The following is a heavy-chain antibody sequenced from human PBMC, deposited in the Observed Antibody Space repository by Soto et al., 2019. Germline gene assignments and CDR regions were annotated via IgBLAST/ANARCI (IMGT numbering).Heavy chain of an antibody. CDR3: ARGCNIAAAGTCFDY. D-gene: IGHD6-13*01. V-gene: IGHV4-38-2*02. CDR2: IYHSGST. J-gene: IGHJ4*02. Sequence: SETLSLTCTVSGYSISSGHYWGWIRQPPGKGLEWIESIYHSGSTFYNPSLKSRVTISVDTSKNQFSLKVSSVTAADTAVYYCARGCNIAAAGTCFDYWGRGALVTVSS. CDR1: GYSISSGHY.